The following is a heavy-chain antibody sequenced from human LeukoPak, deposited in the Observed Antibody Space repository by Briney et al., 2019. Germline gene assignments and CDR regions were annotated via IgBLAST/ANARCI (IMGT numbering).Heavy chain of an antibody. CDR1: GYTFTSYA. D-gene: IGHD6-13*01. CDR3: ARVDIAAAVTDYYYGMDV. J-gene: IGHJ6*02. CDR2: IIPIFGTA. Sequence: SVKVSCKASGYTFTSYAISWVRQAPGQGLEWMGGIIPIFGTANYAQKFQGRVTITADESTSTAYMELSSLRSEDTAVYDCARVDIAAAVTDYYYGMDVWGQGTTVTVSS. V-gene: IGHV1-69*13.